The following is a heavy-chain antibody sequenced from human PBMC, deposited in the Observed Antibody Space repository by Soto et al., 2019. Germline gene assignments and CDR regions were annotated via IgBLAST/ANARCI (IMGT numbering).Heavy chain of an antibody. Sequence: QVQLQQWGAGLLKPSETLSLSCAVYGGSFSAYHWSWIRQPPGKGLEWIGEINHSVGAHYNPSLESRVTISLDTSRNQFALQLTSVTAAVTAVYYCARERRVGGGYSSSWYDYFDYLGQGDLVTVSS. CDR2: INHSVGA. CDR3: ARERRVGGGYSSSWYDYFDY. D-gene: IGHD6-13*01. CDR1: GGSFSAYH. V-gene: IGHV4-34*01. J-gene: IGHJ4*02.